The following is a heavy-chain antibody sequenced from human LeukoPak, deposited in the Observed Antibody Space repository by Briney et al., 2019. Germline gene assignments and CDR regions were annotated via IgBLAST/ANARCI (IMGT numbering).Heavy chain of an antibody. CDR1: GASVSSASY. CDR3: ASSLNDYDSSGFDY. CDR2: IYNGVNT. D-gene: IGHD3-22*01. J-gene: IGHJ4*02. Sequence: SETLSLTCTVSGASVSSASYWSWIRQPPGKGVEWIAHIYNGVNTNYNPSLKSRVTISVDTSKNQFSLRLNSVTAADTAVYYCASSLNDYDSSGFDYWGQGTLVTVSS. V-gene: IGHV4-61*01.